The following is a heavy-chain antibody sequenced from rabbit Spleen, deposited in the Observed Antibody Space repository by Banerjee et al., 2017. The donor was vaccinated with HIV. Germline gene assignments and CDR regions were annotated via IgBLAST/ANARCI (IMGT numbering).Heavy chain of an antibody. CDR1: GFSFSNKAV. D-gene: IGHD1-1*01. CDR2: INAVTGKP. Sequence: QEQLVESGGGLVKPEGSLKLSCTASGFSFSNKAVMCWVCQTPGKGLEWIACINAVTGKPVYATWAKGRFTISRTSSTTVTLRMTSLTAADRAAYFCARDLVGVIGWNFYLWGPGTLVTVS. CDR3: ARDLVGVIGWNFYL. J-gene: IGHJ6*01. V-gene: IGHV1S45*01.